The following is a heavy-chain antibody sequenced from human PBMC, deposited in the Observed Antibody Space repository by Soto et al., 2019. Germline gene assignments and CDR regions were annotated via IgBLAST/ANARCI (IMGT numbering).Heavy chain of an antibody. D-gene: IGHD6-13*01. CDR1: GGSISSRSYY. Sequence: SETLSLTCIVSGGSISSRSYYWGWIRQPPGKGLEWIGTISFSGSTYYGLSLKSRLTISVDTSRNHFSLKLSSVTAADTAVYYCASLVNGQHEYLAYWGQGALVTVSS. CDR2: ISFSGST. CDR3: ASLVNGQHEYLAY. V-gene: IGHV4-39*02. J-gene: IGHJ4*02.